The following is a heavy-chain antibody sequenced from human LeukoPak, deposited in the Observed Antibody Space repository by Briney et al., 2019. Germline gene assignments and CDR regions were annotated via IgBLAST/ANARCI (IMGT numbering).Heavy chain of an antibody. CDR1: GFIFYDFG. J-gene: IGHJ4*02. CDR2: INWNGDIT. V-gene: IGHV3-20*04. Sequence: TGGSLRLSCAASGFIFYDFGMTWVRHAPGKGLEWVSSINWNGDITPYADSVKGRFTISRDNAKNALYLQMNSLRPEDTALYFCTRDETGIDYWGQGTLVTVSS. CDR3: TRDETGIDY. D-gene: IGHD1-1*01.